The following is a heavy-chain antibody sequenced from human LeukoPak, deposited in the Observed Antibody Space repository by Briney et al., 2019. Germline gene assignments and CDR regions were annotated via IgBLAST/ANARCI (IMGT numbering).Heavy chain of an antibody. CDR3: ASSTGDYFDY. J-gene: IGHJ4*02. CDR2: IYCSGST. CDR1: GGSVSSGSYY. V-gene: IGHV4-61*01. D-gene: IGHD4-17*01. Sequence: SETLSLTCTVSGGSVSSGSYYWSWIRQPPGKGLEWIGYIYCSGSTNYNPSLKSRVTISVDTSKNQFSLKLSSVTAADTAVYYCASSTGDYFDYWGQGTLVTVSS.